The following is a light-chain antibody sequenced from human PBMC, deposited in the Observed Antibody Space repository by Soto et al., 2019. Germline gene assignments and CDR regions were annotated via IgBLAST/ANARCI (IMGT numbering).Light chain of an antibody. CDR3: QQYFTSPLT. J-gene: IGKJ4*01. CDR2: GVS. V-gene: IGKV3-20*01. Sequence: VFTHSPGTLSLSPGESATLSCRASQSVSSNYLAWYQQKPGQAPRLLIYGVSTRATGIPDRFSGSGSGTDFSLTISRLEPEDFALYYCQQYFTSPLTFGGGTKVDIK. CDR1: QSVSSNY.